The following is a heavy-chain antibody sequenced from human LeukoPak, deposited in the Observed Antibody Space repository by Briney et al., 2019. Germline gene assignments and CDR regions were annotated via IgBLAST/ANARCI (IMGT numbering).Heavy chain of an antibody. Sequence: PGGSLRLSCAASGFTFSNAWMNWVRQAPGKGLEWVGRIKSKTDGGTTDYAAPVKGRFTISRDDSKNTLYLQMNSLKTEDTAVYYCTTEREYDFWSGYYKTGVYWGQGTLVTVSS. CDR1: GFTFSNAW. CDR3: TTEREYDFWSGYYKTGVY. J-gene: IGHJ4*02. V-gene: IGHV3-15*07. D-gene: IGHD3-3*01. CDR2: IKSKTDGGTT.